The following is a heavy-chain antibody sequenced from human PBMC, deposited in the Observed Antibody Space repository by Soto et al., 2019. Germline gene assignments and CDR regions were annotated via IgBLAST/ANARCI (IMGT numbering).Heavy chain of an antibody. CDR3: TRVLTMIVEGGYYFDY. D-gene: IGHD3-22*01. V-gene: IGHV3-72*01. J-gene: IGHJ4*02. Sequence: PGGALRLSCAAYGFTFSDHYMDWVRQAPGKGLEWVGRIRNKGNSYTTEYAASVKGRFTISRDDSKNSLYLQMNSLKTEDTAVYYCTRVLTMIVEGGYYFDYWGQGTLVTVSS. CDR2: IRNKGNSYTT. CDR1: GFTFSDHY.